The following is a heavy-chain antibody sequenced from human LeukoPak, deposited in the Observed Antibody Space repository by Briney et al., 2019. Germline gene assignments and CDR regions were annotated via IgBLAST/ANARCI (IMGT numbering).Heavy chain of an antibody. J-gene: IGHJ4*02. CDR1: GYSISSGYH. Sequence: SETLSLTCGVSGYSISSGYHWGWIRQPTGKGLEWIGSMSHSGSTYYNPSLKSRVTISIDTSKNQFSVKLSSVTAADTAVYYCARHHLYDSSGDGRYYFDYWGQGTLVTVSS. D-gene: IGHD3-22*01. V-gene: IGHV4-38-2*01. CDR2: MSHSGST. CDR3: ARHHLYDSSGDGRYYFDY.